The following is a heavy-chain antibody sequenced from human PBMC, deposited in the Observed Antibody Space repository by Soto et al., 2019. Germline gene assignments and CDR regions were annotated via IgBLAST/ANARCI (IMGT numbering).Heavy chain of an antibody. CDR2: IYYSGTT. CDR3: ARREIQGPIDC. J-gene: IGHJ4*02. CDR1: GYSISSSNW. D-gene: IGHD1-26*01. Sequence: QVQLQESGPGLVKPSDTLSLTCAVSGYSISSSNWWGWIRQPPGKGLEWIGYIYYSGTTYYNPSLKSXXTXSXXTSKNQFSLKLTSGRAVDTAVYYCARREIQGPIDCWGQGTLVTVSS. V-gene: IGHV4-28*01.